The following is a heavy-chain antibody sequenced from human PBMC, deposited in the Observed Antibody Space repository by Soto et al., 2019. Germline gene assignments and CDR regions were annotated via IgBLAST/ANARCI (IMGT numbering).Heavy chain of an antibody. Sequence: QVQLQQWGAGLLKPSETLSLTCAVSGGSLSDYYWPWIRQSPGKGLEWIGEIHPSGSTYYNPSLRSRVTISVDTSTNQFSLKLTSLTAAATAIYYCARGRDEYLVGNVWGHGTTVTVSS. J-gene: IGHJ6*02. CDR2: IHPSGST. CDR3: ARGRDEYLVGNV. D-gene: IGHD1-26*01. CDR1: GGSLSDYY. V-gene: IGHV4-34*01.